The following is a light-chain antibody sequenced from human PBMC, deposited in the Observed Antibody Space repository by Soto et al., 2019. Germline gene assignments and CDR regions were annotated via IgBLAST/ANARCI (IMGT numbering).Light chain of an antibody. V-gene: IGLV2-8*01. J-gene: IGLJ2*01. CDR1: SSDVGGYDY. CDR3: SSFAGNNNVV. CDR2: EVS. Sequence: QSALTQPPSASGSPGQSVTISCTGTSSDVGGYDYVSWHQHHPGKAPELMIYEVSKRPSGVPDRFSGSKSGNTAYLTVSRLQAEDEADYYCSSFAGNNNVVFGGGTKLTVL.